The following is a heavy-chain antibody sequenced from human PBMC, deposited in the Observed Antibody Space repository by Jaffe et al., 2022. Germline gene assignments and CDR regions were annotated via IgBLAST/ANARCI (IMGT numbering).Heavy chain of an antibody. D-gene: IGHD6-13*01. CDR2: INTNTGNP. CDR3: ARVNHDLGWEQLVSYYYYYYMDV. CDR1: GYTFTSYA. V-gene: IGHV7-4-1*02. Sequence: QVQLVQSGSELKKPGASVKVSCKASGYTFTSYAMNWVRQAPGQGLEWMGWINTNTGNPTYAQGFTGRFVFSLDTSVSTAYLQISSLKAEDTAVYYCARVNHDLGWEQLVSYYYYYYMDVWGKGTTVTVSS. J-gene: IGHJ6*03.